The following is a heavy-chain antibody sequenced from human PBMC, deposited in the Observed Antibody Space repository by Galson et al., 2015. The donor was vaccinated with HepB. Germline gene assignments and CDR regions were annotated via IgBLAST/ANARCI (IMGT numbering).Heavy chain of an antibody. Sequence: SVKVSCKASGYTPTSYGISWVRQAPGQGLEWMGWISGYNGNTNYAQKLQGRVTMTTDTSTSTAYLELRSLRSDDTAVYYCARGSGPIFGVVAYAFDIWGQGTMVTVSS. CDR1: GYTPTSYG. D-gene: IGHD3-3*01. V-gene: IGHV1-18*01. J-gene: IGHJ3*02. CDR2: ISGYNGNT. CDR3: ARGSGPIFGVVAYAFDI.